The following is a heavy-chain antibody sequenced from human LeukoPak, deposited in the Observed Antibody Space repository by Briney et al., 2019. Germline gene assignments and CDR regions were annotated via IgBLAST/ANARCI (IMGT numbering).Heavy chain of an antibody. CDR1: GYTFIAYF. CDR2: INPKSGDT. Sequence: ASVKVSCKASGYTFIAYFIHWVRQAPGQGPEWMGWINPKSGDTNYAQKFQGRVTMTRDTSTSTAYMELSRLTSDDTAVYYCARERYNWTPYYYYYMDVWGKGTTVTISS. D-gene: IGHD1-1*01. CDR3: ARERYNWTPYYYYYMDV. V-gene: IGHV1-2*02. J-gene: IGHJ6*03.